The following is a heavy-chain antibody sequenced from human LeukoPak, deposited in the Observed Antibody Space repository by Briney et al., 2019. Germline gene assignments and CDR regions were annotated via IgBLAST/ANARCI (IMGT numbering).Heavy chain of an antibody. CDR2: IYYGGRT. V-gene: IGHV4-39*07. D-gene: IGHD3-16*01. J-gene: IGHJ6*03. Sequence: SETLSRNCTVSAGTISSSSYDWGWLRQPPGKGLERIASIYYGGRTYYNPSLKSRVTISVGTSKNQFSLKLSSVTVADTAVYYCARETSQKGAHYMDVWGKGTTVTISS. CDR3: ARETSQKGAHYMDV. CDR1: AGTISSSSYD.